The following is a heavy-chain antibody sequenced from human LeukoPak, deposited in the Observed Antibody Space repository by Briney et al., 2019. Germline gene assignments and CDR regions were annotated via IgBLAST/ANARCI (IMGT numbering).Heavy chain of an antibody. CDR3: ARRRGANWFDP. V-gene: IGHV4-59*01. CDR2: IYYSGST. Sequence: SETLSLTCTVSGGSISSYYWSWIRLPPGKGLEWIGYIYYSGSTNYNPSLKSRVTISVDTSKNQFSLKLSSVTAADTAVYYCARRRGANWFDPWGQGTLVTVSS. CDR1: GGSISSYY. J-gene: IGHJ5*02. D-gene: IGHD1-26*01.